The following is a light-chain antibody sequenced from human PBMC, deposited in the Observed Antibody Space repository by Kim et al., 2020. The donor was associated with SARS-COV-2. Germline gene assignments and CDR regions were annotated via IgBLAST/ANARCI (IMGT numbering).Light chain of an antibody. CDR1: MMGRKN. CDR3: QGGDSSTV. CDR2: RDS. V-gene: IGLV3-9*01. J-gene: IGLJ2*01. Sequence: VSVAVEQAARMSCGGKMMGRKNGRWYQKKRGQAAVLVIYRDSNRPSVIPGLFSGSNSGNTTTLTISRAHAGDEADYYCQGGDSSTVFGGGTQLTVL.